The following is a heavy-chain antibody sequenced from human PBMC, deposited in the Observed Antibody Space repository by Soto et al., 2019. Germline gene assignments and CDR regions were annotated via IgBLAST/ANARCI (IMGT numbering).Heavy chain of an antibody. V-gene: IGHV1-18*04. CDR2: ISAYNGNT. CDR1: GYTFTSYG. CDR3: ARNSGSLKYYWFDP. Sequence: ASVKVSCKASGYTFTSYGISWVRQAPGQGLEWMGWISAYNGNTNYAQKLQGRVTMTTDTSTSTAYMELRSLRSDDTAVYYCARNSGSLKYYWFDPWGQGTLVTVSS. J-gene: IGHJ5*02. D-gene: IGHD1-26*01.